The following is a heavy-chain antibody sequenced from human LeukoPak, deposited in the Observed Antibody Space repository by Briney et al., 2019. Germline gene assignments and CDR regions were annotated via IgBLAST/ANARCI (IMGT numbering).Heavy chain of an antibody. J-gene: IGHJ3*02. V-gene: IGHV4-59*01. D-gene: IGHD3-22*01. CDR3: ARDRFYYDSSGYHDAFDI. CDR2: IYYSGST. Sequence: SETLSLTCTVSGGSISSYCWSWIRQPPGKGLEWIGYIYYSGSTNYNPSLKSRVTISVDTSKNQFSLKLSSVTAADTAVYYCARDRFYYDSSGYHDAFDIWGEGTMVTVSS. CDR1: GGSISSYC.